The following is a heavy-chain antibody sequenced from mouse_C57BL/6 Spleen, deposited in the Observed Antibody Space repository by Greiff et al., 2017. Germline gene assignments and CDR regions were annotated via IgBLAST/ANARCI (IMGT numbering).Heavy chain of an antibody. D-gene: IGHD1-1*01. CDR1: GYTFTEYT. CDR2: FYPGSGSI. Sequence: QVQLKESGAELVKPGASVKLSCKASGYTFTEYTIHWVKQRSGQGLEWIGWFYPGSGSIKYNEKFKDKATLTADKSSSTVYMELSRLTSEDSAVYFCARHEEGGKYYGSSPPWYFDVWGTGTTVTVSS. CDR3: ARHEEGGKYYGSSPPWYFDV. J-gene: IGHJ1*03. V-gene: IGHV1-62-2*01.